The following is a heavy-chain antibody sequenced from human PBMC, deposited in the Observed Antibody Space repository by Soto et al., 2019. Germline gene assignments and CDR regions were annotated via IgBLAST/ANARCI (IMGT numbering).Heavy chain of an antibody. V-gene: IGHV1-69*13. D-gene: IGHD4-17*01. CDR3: ARGTVTTENGNYYYYYGMDV. J-gene: IGHJ6*02. Sequence: ASVKVSCKASGGTFSSYAISWVRQAPGQGLEWMGGIIPIFGTANYAQKFQGRVTITADESTSTAYMELCSLRSEDTAVYYCARGTVTTENGNYYYYYGMDVWGQGTTVTVSS. CDR2: IIPIFGTA. CDR1: GGTFSSYA.